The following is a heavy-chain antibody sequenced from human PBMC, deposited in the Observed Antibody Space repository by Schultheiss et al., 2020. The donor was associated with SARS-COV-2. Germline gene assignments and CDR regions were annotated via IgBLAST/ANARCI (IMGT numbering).Heavy chain of an antibody. CDR2: IYSGDNT. CDR1: GFTVSSNY. CDR3: ARDSRSGYCYDY. D-gene: IGHD2-21*01. Sequence: GGSLRLSCAASGFTVSSNYMSWVRQAPGKGLEWVSVIYSGDNTYYADSVKGRFTISRDNSKNTLYLQMSSLRAEDTAVYYCARDSRSGYCYDYWGQGTLVTVSS. V-gene: IGHV3-66*02. J-gene: IGHJ4*02.